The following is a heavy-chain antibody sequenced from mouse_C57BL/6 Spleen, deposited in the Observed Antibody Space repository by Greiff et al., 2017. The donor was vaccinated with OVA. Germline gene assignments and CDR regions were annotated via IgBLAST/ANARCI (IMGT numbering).Heavy chain of an antibody. D-gene: IGHD2-2*01. CDR1: GFTFSNYW. V-gene: IGHV6-3*01. CDR3: TASYGYDGAWFAY. J-gene: IGHJ3*01. CDR2: IRLKSDNYAT. Sequence: EVKLQESGGGLVQPGGSMKLSCVASGFTFSNYWMNWVRQSPEKGLEWVAQIRLKSDNYATHYAESVKGRFTISRDDSKSSVYLQMNNLRAEDTGIYYCTASYGYDGAWFAYWGQGTLVTVSA.